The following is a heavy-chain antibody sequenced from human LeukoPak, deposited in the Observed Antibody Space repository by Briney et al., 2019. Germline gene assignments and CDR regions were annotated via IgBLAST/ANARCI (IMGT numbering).Heavy chain of an antibody. V-gene: IGHV1-46*03. CDR1: GHTFTSSF. CDR3: AGETDAFDY. CDR2: LNPSDGDT. J-gene: IGHJ4*02. Sequence: ASVKVSCKASGHTFTSSFVHWVRQAPGQGLEWMAVLNPSDGDTTYAQKFQGRITMTRDTSTGTVYMELSSLRSEDTAVYYCAGETDAFDYWGQGTLVTVSS.